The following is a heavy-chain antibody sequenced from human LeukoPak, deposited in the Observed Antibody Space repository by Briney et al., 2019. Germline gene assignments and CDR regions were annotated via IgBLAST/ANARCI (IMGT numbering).Heavy chain of an antibody. V-gene: IGHV3-74*01. CDR1: AFAFSSYY. J-gene: IGHJ3*01. CDR3: ARDDSGPQAFDL. Sequence: GGSLRLSCEASAFAFSSYYMHWARQAPGEGLVWVSYVNPDGSNTNYADSVKGRFTISRDNAKNTLYLQMNSLRAEDTAMYYCARDDSGPQAFDLWGQGTMVTVSS. D-gene: IGHD6-25*01. CDR2: VNPDGSNT.